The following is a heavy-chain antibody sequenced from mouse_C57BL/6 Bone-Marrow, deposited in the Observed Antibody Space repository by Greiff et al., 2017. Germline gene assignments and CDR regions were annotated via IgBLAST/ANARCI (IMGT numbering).Heavy chain of an antibody. CDR1: GYTFTDYY. V-gene: IGHV1-76*01. D-gene: IGHD3-1*01. J-gene: IGHJ3*01. CDR3: ARTSSAWFAY. Sequence: QVHVKQPGAELVKPGASVKLSCKASGYTFTDYYINWVKQRPGQGLEWIARIYPGSGNTYYNEKFKGKATLTAEKSSSTAYMQLSSLTSEDSAVYFCARTSSAWFAYWGQGTLVTVSA. CDR2: IYPGSGNT.